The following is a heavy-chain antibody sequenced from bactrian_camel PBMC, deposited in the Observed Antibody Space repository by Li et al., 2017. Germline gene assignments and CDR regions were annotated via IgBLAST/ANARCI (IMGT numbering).Heavy chain of an antibody. Sequence: VQLVESGGGSVQAGGSLTLSCVASGFTFSGYYMTWVRQAPGKGLEWVSTISGDGTGTYYTDSVKGRFTVSRDNAQNTVLLHMTSLQSEDTAVYYCATVEFHTGTFSRFWGQGTQVTVS. D-gene: IGHD7*01. CDR2: ISGDGTGT. CDR1: GFTFSGYY. J-gene: IGHJ4*01. CDR3: ATVEFHTGTFSRF. V-gene: IGHV3S6*01.